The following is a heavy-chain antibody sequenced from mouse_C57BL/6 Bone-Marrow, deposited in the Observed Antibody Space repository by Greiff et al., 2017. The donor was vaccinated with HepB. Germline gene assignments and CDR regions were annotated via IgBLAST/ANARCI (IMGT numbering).Heavy chain of an antibody. Sequence: QVQLKQPGTELVKPGASVKLSCKASGYTFTSYWMHWVKQRPGQGLEWIGNINPSNGGTNYNEKFKSKATLTVDKSSSTAYMQLSSLTSEDAAVYYCGRGGGGKSWYVDVWGTGTTVTVSS. V-gene: IGHV1-53*01. CDR1: GYTFTSYW. D-gene: IGHD1-1*02. CDR3: GRGGGGKSWYVDV. CDR2: INPSNGGT. J-gene: IGHJ1*03.